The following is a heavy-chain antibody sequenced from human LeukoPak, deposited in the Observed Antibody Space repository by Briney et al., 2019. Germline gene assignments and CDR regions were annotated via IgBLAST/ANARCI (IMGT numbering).Heavy chain of an antibody. J-gene: IGHJ6*02. CDR2: IYSSGST. V-gene: IGHV4-39*07. CDR1: GGSISSSSYY. CDR3: ARVDEGGYYYYGMDV. Sequence: SETLSLTCTVSGGSISSSSYYWGWIRQPPGKGLEWIGSIYSSGSTNYNPSLKSRVTISVDTSKNQFSLKLSSVTAAGTAVYYCARVDEGGYYYYGMDVWGQGTTVTVSS. D-gene: IGHD3-16*01.